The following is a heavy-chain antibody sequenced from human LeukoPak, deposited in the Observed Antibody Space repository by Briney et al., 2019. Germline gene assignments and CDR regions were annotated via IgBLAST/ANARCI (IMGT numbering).Heavy chain of an antibody. J-gene: IGHJ4*02. V-gene: IGHV4-59*01. CDR2: IYYSGST. CDR1: GGSISSYY. CDR3: AREAVATGGVDY. D-gene: IGHD5-12*01. Sequence: PSETLSLTXTVSGGSISSYYWSWIRQSPGKGLEWIGYIYYSGSTNYNPSLKSRVTISVDTSKNQFSLKLSSVTAADTAVYYCAREAVATGGVDYWGQGTLVTVSS.